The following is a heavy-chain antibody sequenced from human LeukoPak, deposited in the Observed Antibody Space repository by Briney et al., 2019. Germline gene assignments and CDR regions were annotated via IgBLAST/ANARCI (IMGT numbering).Heavy chain of an antibody. Sequence: GGSLRLSCAASGFTFRSYSMNWVRQAPGKGLEWVSAIDPSSTYIYYADSVKGRFTISRDNAENSLYLQMNSLRVEDTAVYYWGRPRPVLGGNCGVPAAQPNYWGKETRVTVSS. CDR3: GRPRPVLGGNCGVPAAQPNY. V-gene: IGHV3-21*01. CDR1: GFTFRSYS. J-gene: IGHJ4*02. D-gene: IGHD2-21*01. CDR2: IDPSSTYI.